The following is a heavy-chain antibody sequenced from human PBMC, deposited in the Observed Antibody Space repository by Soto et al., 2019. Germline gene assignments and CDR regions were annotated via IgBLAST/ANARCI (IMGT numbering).Heavy chain of an antibody. J-gene: IGHJ5*02. V-gene: IGHV3-23*01. CDR1: GFTFSSYA. CDR2: ISGSGGST. CDR3: AQERRKLEPRADNWFDP. D-gene: IGHD1-1*01. Sequence: PGGSLRLSCAASGFTFSSYAMSWVRQAPGKGLEWVSAISGSGGSTYYADSVKGRFTISRDNSKNTLYLQMNSLRAEDTAVYYCAQERRKLEPRADNWFDPWGQGTLVTVSS.